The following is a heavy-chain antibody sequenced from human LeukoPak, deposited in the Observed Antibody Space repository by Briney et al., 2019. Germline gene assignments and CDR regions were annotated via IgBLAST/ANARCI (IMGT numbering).Heavy chain of an antibody. CDR2: ISWNSGSI. CDR1: GFTFDDYA. J-gene: IGHJ6*03. CDR3: AKDKSIAARRHYYYYMDV. D-gene: IGHD6-6*01. Sequence: TGGSLRLSCAASGFTFDDYAMHWVRQAPGKGLEWVSGISWNSGSIGYADSVKGRFTISRDNAKNSLYLQMNSLRAEDTALYYCAKDKSIAARRHYYYYMDVWGKGTTVTVSS. V-gene: IGHV3-9*01.